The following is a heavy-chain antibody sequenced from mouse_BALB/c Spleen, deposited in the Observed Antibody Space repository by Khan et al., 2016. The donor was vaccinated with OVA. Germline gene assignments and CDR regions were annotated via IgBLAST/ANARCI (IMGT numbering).Heavy chain of an antibody. CDR3: AKNYDCDEGITY. V-gene: IGHV2-2*02. CDR1: GFSLTSYG. D-gene: IGHD2-4*01. J-gene: IGHJ3*01. CDR2: IWSGGST. Sequence: QVQLKESGPGLVQPSQSLSITCTVSGFSLTSYGVHWVRQSPGKGLEWLGVIWSGGSTDYNEAFISRLSISKDNSKSQVFFKMNSLQGNDTAIYYGAKNYDCDEGITYWGQGTPVTGSA.